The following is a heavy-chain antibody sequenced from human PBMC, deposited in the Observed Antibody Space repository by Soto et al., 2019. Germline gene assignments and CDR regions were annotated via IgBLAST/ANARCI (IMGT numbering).Heavy chain of an antibody. D-gene: IGHD3-10*01. CDR2: TSTFNGNR. J-gene: IGHJ6*01. V-gene: IGHV1-18*01. CDR1: GYTFDTYD. Sequence: QVQLVQSGPEMKKPGASVKVSCKASGYTFDTYDISWVRQAPGQGLEWMGWTSTFNGNRIYAQKFQGRVTMTTDTSTSTANMELRSLRSDDTAVYYCARDAGVGSYGSKIYGMDFWGPGTTVTVSS. CDR3: ARDAGVGSYGSKIYGMDF.